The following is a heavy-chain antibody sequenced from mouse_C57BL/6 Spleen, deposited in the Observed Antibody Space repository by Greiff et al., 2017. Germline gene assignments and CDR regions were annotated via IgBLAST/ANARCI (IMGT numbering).Heavy chain of an antibody. CDR3: ASALLSRNYLVYAMDY. D-gene: IGHD2-1*01. V-gene: IGHV2-2*01. CDR1: GFSFTSYG. CDR2: IWSGGST. J-gene: IGHJ4*01. Sequence: VQLQESGPGLVQPSQCLSITCTVSGFSFTSYGVHWVRQSPGKGLEWLGVIWSGGSTDYNAAFISSLSISKDNSKSQVFFKMNSLQADDTAIYFCASALLSRNYLVYAMDYWGQGTSVPVSS.